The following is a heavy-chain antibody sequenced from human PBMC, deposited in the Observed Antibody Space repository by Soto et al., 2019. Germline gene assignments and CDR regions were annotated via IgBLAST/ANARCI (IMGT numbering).Heavy chain of an antibody. V-gene: IGHV4-38-2*01. Sequence: PSETLSLTCAVSGYSISSGYYWGWIRQPPGKGLEWIGSIYHSGSTYYNPSLKSRVTISVDTSKNQFSLKLSSVTAADTAVYYCARVGEAAAEDWFDPWGQGTLVTVSS. CDR1: GYSISSGYY. CDR3: ARVGEAAAEDWFDP. D-gene: IGHD6-13*01. J-gene: IGHJ5*02. CDR2: IYHSGST.